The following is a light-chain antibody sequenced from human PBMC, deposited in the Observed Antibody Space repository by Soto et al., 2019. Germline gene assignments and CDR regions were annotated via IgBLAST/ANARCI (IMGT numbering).Light chain of an antibody. CDR2: DAS. CDR1: QSVSSF. J-gene: IGKJ2*01. Sequence: EIVLTQSPATLSLSPGERATLSCRASQSVSSFLAWYQQKPGQPPRLLIYDASNRATGIPGRFSGSGSGTDFTLTISSLEPEDFAVYYCQQYGSSPVYTFGQGTKLEIK. V-gene: IGKV3-11*01. CDR3: QQYGSSPVYT.